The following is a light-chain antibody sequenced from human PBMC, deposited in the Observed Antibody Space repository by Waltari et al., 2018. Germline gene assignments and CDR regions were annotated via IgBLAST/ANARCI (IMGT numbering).Light chain of an antibody. CDR2: GVD. Sequence: QSALTQPPSASGSPGQSVTIPCTGSSRDVGRYHPVAWYQQHPGEAPKLMIYGVDKRPSGVPDRFSGSKSGNTASLTVSGLQAEDEADYFCASYASTRKVFGGGTKLTVL. J-gene: IGLJ3*02. CDR1: SRDVGRYHP. V-gene: IGLV2-8*01. CDR3: ASYASTRKV.